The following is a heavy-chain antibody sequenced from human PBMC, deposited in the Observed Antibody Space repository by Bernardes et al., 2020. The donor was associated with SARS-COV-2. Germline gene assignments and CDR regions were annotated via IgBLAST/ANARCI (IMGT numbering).Heavy chain of an antibody. V-gene: IGHV5-10-1*01. CDR3: ARQLPTYDFWSGYYPDY. CDR2: IDPRDSYT. CDR1: GYSLTSYW. D-gene: IGHD3-3*01. Sequence: GASRKISCKGSGYSLTSYWISWVRQMPGKGPEWKGRIDPRDSYTNYSPSFQGHVTISADKSISTAYLQWSSLKASDTAMYYCARQLPTYDFWSGYYPDYWGQGTLVTVSS. J-gene: IGHJ4*02.